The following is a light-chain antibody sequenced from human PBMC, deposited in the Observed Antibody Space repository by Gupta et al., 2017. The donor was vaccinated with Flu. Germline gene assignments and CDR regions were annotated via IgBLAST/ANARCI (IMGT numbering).Light chain of an antibody. V-gene: IGLV2-23*01. CDR3: CSDAGKRTWV. CDR2: EGS. Sequence: QSALTQPASVSGSPGQSITISCTGTNSDVGAYNLVSWYQQHPGKAPLLMIYEGSQRPSGVSNRFSGFKSDNTASLTISGLQAEDEAHYYGCSDAGKRTWVFGGGTKVTVL. CDR1: NSDVGAYNL. J-gene: IGLJ3*02.